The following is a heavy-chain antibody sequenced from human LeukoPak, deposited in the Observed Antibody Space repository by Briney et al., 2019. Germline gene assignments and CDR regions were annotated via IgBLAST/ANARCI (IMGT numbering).Heavy chain of an antibody. Sequence: GGSLRLSCASSGFIFSNAWMSWVRQAPGKGLEWVSGISWNSGSIGYADSVKGRFTISRDNAKNSLYLQMNSLRAEDTALYYCAKDTDDILTGYLHYWGQGTLVTVSS. CDR3: AKDTDDILTGYLHY. V-gene: IGHV3-9*01. CDR1: GFIFSNAW. D-gene: IGHD3-9*01. J-gene: IGHJ4*02. CDR2: ISWNSGSI.